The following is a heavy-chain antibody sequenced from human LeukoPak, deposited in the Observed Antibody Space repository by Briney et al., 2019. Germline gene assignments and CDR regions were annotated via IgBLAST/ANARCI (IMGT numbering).Heavy chain of an antibody. J-gene: IGHJ5*02. D-gene: IGHD6-13*01. V-gene: IGHV1-46*01. Sequence: GASVKVSCKASGYTFTSYYMHWVRQAPGQGLEWMGIINPSGGSTSYAQKFQGRVTVTRDTSTSTVYMELSSLRSEDTAVYYCARDPVSDTIWRKYSSSLVPKNVGWFDPWGQGTLVTVSS. CDR1: GYTFTSYY. CDR3: ARDPVSDTIWRKYSSSLVPKNVGWFDP. CDR2: INPSGGST.